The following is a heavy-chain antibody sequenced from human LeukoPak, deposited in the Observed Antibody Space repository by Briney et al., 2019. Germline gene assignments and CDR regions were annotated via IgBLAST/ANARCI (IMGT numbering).Heavy chain of an antibody. CDR2: IIPIFGTA. D-gene: IGHD3-22*01. Sequence: GASVKVSCKASGGTFSSYAISWVRQAPGQGLEWMGGIIPIFGTANYAQKFQGRVTITTDESTSTAYMELSSLRSEDTAVYYCARGYHYYDSSGYYWGQGTLVTVSS. V-gene: IGHV1-69*05. CDR1: GGTFSSYA. J-gene: IGHJ4*02. CDR3: ARGYHYYDSSGYY.